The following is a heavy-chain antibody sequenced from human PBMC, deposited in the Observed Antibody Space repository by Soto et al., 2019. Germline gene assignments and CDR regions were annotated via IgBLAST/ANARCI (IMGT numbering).Heavy chain of an antibody. D-gene: IGHD4-17*01. J-gene: IGHJ5*02. CDR3: AREAYGDYPNWFDP. CDR2: SAYSGST. V-gene: IGHV4-30-2*01. Sequence: SWVRQAPGQGLEWRRGNSAYSGSTYYNPSLKSRVTISVDRSKNQFSLKLSSVTAADTAVYYCAREAYGDYPNWFDPWGQGTLVTV.